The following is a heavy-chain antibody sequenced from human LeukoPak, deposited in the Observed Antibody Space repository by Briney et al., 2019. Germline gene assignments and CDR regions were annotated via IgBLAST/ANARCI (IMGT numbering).Heavy chain of an antibody. V-gene: IGHV3-64*01. CDR2: ISTNGGGT. CDR1: GFTFSTYA. J-gene: IGHJ4*02. Sequence: GGSLRLSCAASGFTFSTYAMHWVRQTPGKGLEYVSAISTNGGGTYYANSVKGRFTISRDNSKNTLYLQMGSLRAEDMAVYYCARYCSGVSCYSGYDYWGQGTLVTLSS. CDR3: ARYCSGVSCYSGYDY. D-gene: IGHD2-15*01.